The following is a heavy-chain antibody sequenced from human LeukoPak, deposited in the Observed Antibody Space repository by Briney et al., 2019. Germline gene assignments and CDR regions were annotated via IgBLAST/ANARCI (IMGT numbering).Heavy chain of an antibody. CDR2: IYYSGST. J-gene: IGHJ5*02. CDR1: GGSISSSSYY. V-gene: IGHV4-39*01. CDR3: ARAIAAAGTARGWFDP. Sequence: PSGTLSLTCTVSGGSISSSSYYWGWIRQPPGKGLEWIGSIYYSGSTYYNPSLKSRVTISVDTSKNQFSLKLSSVTAADTAVYYCARAIAAAGTARGWFDPWGQGTLVTVSS. D-gene: IGHD6-13*01.